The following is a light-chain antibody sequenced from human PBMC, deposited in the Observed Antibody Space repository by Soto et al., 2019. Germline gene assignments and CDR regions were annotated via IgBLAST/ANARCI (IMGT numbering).Light chain of an antibody. Sequence: QSALTQPPSASGSPGQSGTISCTGTSSDVGGYNYVSWYQQHPGKAPKLMIYEVNERPSGFPDRFSGSKSGNTASLTVSALQAEHEAYYYCGSYTGSNVVFGGGTKLTVL. CDR2: EVN. CDR3: GSYTGSNVV. CDR1: SSDVGGYNY. V-gene: IGLV2-8*01. J-gene: IGLJ2*01.